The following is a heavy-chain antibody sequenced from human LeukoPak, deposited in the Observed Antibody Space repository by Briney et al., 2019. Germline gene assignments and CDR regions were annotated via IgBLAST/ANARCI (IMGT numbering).Heavy chain of an antibody. CDR3: ARDDYGSSGSIDY. Sequence: SETLSLTCGVYGGSFSGYYWSWIRQPPGKGLEWIGEINHSGSTNYNPSLKSRVTISVDTSKNQFSLKLSSVTAADTAVYYCARDDYGSSGSIDYWGQGTLVTVSS. V-gene: IGHV4-34*01. D-gene: IGHD3-22*01. CDR1: GGSFSGYY. CDR2: INHSGST. J-gene: IGHJ4*02.